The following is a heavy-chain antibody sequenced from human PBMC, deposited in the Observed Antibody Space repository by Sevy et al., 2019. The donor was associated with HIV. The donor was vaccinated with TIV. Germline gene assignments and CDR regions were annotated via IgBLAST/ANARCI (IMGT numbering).Heavy chain of an antibody. J-gene: IGHJ6*02. Sequence: GGSLRLSCAASGFTFSSHWMSWVRQAPGKGRGWVANIQPDGGGKYYVESGKGRFTISRDNAKNSLSLQVNSLRAEDTAVYYCARDTGGIGMDVWGQGTTVTVSS. V-gene: IGHV3-7*01. CDR3: ARDTGGIGMDV. D-gene: IGHD6-13*01. CDR1: GFTFSSHW. CDR2: IQPDGGGK.